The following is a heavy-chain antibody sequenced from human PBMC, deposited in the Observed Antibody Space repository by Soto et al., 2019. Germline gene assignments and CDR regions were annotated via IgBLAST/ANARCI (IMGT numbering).Heavy chain of an antibody. CDR2: IYYSGST. CDR3: ARGVSYSSSSGGDYYYYYMDV. D-gene: IGHD6-6*01. Sequence: SETLSLTCTVSGGSISSYYWSWIRQPPGKGLEWIGYIYYSGSTNYNPSLKSRVTISVDTSKNQFSLKLSSVTAADTAVYYCARGVSYSSSSGGDYYYYYMDVCGKGTTVTVSS. J-gene: IGHJ6*03. CDR1: GGSISSYY. V-gene: IGHV4-59*01.